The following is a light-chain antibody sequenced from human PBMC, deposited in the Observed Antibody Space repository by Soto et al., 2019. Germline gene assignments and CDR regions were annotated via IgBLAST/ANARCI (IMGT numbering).Light chain of an antibody. V-gene: IGKV3-20*01. CDR2: GAS. CDR1: QSVSSSY. J-gene: IGKJ1*01. CDR3: QQYGSSPGT. Sequence: EIVLTQSPGTLSLSPGERATLSCRASQSVSSSYLAWYQQEPGQAPRLLIYGASIRATGIPDRFSGSGSGTDFTLTISRLEPEDFAVYYCQQYGSSPGTFGHGTKVEIK.